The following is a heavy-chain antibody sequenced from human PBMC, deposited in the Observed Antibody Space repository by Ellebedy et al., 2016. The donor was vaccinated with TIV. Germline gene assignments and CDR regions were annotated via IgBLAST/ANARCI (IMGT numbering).Heavy chain of an antibody. CDR1: GGPISSYF. D-gene: IGHD6-19*01. V-gene: IGHV4-59*08. CDR3: ASYYASGWNYFDC. J-gene: IGHJ4*02. Sequence: MPSETLSLTCSVSGGPISSYFWSWIRQPLGKGLEWIGHISYSVSTYYNPSLKSRVAISVDTSKNQRSLGLRSVTAADTAVYYCASYYASGWNYFDCWGQGTLVTVSS. CDR2: ISYSVST.